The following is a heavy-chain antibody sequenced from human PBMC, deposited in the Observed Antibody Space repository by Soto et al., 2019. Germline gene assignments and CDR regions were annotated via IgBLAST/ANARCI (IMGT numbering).Heavy chain of an antibody. CDR3: ARGPAIAVAEEYFQH. D-gene: IGHD6-19*01. J-gene: IGHJ1*01. Sequence: QVQLVQSGAEVKKPGASVKVSCKASGYTFTSYDINWVRQATGQGLEWMGWMNPNSGNTGYAQKFQGRVTMTRNPSISKAYMGLSSLRSEDTAVYYCARGPAIAVAEEYFQHWGQGTLVTVSS. V-gene: IGHV1-8*01. CDR2: MNPNSGNT. CDR1: GYTFTSYD.